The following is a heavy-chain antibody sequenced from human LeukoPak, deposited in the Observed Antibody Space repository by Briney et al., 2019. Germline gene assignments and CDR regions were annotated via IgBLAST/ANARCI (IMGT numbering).Heavy chain of an antibody. D-gene: IGHD6-6*01. CDR3: AGRGSIAARPADY. CDR1: GGSFSGYY. CDR2: INHSGST. J-gene: IGHJ4*02. Sequence: SETLSLTGAGYGGSFSGYYWSWIRQPPGKGLEWIGEINHSGSTNYNPSLKSRVNISVDTSKHQFSLKLSSATAADTAVYYCAGRGSIAARPADYWGQGTLVTVSS. V-gene: IGHV4-34*01.